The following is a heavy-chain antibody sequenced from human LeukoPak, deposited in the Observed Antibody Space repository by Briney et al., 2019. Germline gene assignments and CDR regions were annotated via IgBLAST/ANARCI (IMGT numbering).Heavy chain of an antibody. J-gene: IGHJ3*02. Sequence: SVKVSCKASGYTFTGYYMHWVRQAPGQGLEWMGGIIPIFGTANYAQKFPGRVTITTDESTSTAYMELSSLRSEDTAVYYCACKPTIFGVVTDHDAFDIWGQGTMVTVSS. CDR2: IIPIFGTA. D-gene: IGHD3-3*01. CDR3: ACKPTIFGVVTDHDAFDI. V-gene: IGHV1-69*05. CDR1: GYTFTGYY.